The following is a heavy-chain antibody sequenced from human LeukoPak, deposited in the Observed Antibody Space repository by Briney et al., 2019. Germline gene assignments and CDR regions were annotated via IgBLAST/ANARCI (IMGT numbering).Heavy chain of an antibody. CDR1: GVSFSGYY. D-gene: IGHD3-22*01. CDR2: INHSGST. V-gene: IGHV4-34*01. CDR3: ASHFYYYDSSGSKNGSFDY. Sequence: SETQSLTCAVYGVSFSGYYWSWIRQPPGKGLEWIGEINHSGSTNYNPSLKSRVTISVDTSKNQFSLKLSSVTAADTAVYYCASHFYYYDSSGSKNGSFDYWGQGTLVTVSS. J-gene: IGHJ4*02.